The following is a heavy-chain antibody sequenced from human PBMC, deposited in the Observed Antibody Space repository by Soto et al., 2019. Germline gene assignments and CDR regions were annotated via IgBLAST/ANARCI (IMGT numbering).Heavy chain of an antibody. V-gene: IGHV3-23*01. CDR1: VFTFRSYA. CDR2: IKGNGTAT. D-gene: IGHD3-3*01. J-gene: IGHJ6*03. Sequence: EVQLLESGGDLVQPGGSLRISCAASVFTFRSYAMSWVRQAPGKGLEWVPAIKGNGTATCYADSVKGRFTMSRDNSKIALYLQLASLRPEGAAVCYCARGDSYHDFCLGVWGKGTTVAVSS. CDR3: ARGDSYHDFCLGV.